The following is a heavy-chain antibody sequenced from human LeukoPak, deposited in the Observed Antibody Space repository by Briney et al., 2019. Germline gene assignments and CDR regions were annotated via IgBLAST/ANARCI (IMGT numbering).Heavy chain of an antibody. J-gene: IGHJ4*02. CDR2: ISYEGSNK. Sequence: PGRSLRLSCAASGFNFSSYAMHSVRQAPGKGLGWVAAISYEGSNKYYGDSGKGRFTIYRDNPNKTLYLQMNSLRVEDTAVYYCARLTAAGRRTDFDYWGQGNLVTVSS. V-gene: IGHV3-30*01. CDR3: ARLTAAGRRTDFDY. D-gene: IGHD6-13*01. CDR1: GFNFSSYA.